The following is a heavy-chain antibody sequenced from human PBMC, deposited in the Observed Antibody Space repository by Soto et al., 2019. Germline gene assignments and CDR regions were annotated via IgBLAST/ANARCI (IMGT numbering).Heavy chain of an antibody. CDR3: ASRGYSGSKLTGVAFDI. Sequence: GESLKISCKGSGYSFTSYWIGWVRQMPGKGLEWMGIIYPGDSDTRYSPSFQGQVTISADKSISTAYLQWSSLKASDTAMYYCASRGYSGSKLTGVAFDIWGQGTMVTVSS. D-gene: IGHD1-26*01. V-gene: IGHV5-51*01. CDR1: GYSFTSYW. J-gene: IGHJ3*02. CDR2: IYPGDSDT.